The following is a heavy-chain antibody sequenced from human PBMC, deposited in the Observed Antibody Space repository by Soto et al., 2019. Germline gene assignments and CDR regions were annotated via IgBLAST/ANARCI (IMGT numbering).Heavy chain of an antibody. V-gene: IGHV3-74*01. CDR3: ARRWFGPDV. CDR2: IDNAGNGS. J-gene: IGHJ6*04. Sequence: EVQLVESGGGLVQPGGSLRLSCAASGFTLSGRSMHWVRHAPGKGMVRVSGIDNAGNGSTYADSVKGRFTSSRDNAKQMLYLQTNSPRVEDTAVYYCARRWFGPDVWGKGPTVTVSS. D-gene: IGHD3-10*01. CDR1: GFTLSGRS.